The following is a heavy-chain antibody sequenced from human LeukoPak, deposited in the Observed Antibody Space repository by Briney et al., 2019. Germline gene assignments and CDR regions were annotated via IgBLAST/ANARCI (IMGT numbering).Heavy chain of an antibody. CDR1: GFTFSSYA. J-gene: IGHJ4*02. CDR3: ARSVSGVCYELDCFEDYYFDY. D-gene: IGHD2-8*01. Sequence: PGGSLRLSCAASGFTFSSYAMSWVRQAPGKGLEWVSAISGSGGSTYHADSVKGRFTISRDNSKNTLYLQMNSLRAEDTAVYYCARSVSGVCYELDCFEDYYFDYWGQGTLVTVSS. CDR2: ISGSGGST. V-gene: IGHV3-23*01.